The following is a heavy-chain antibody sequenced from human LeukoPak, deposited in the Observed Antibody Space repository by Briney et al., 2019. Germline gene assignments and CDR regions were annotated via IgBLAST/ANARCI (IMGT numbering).Heavy chain of an antibody. CDR2: INSDGSST. J-gene: IGHJ4*02. V-gene: IGHV3-74*01. Sequence: AGGSLRLSCAASGFTFSSYWMHWVRQAPGKGLVWVSRINSDGSSTSYADSVKGRFTISRDNAKNTLYPQMNSLRAEDTAVYYCARSRDYCTNGVCFYFDYWGQGTLVTVSS. D-gene: IGHD2-8*01. CDR3: ARSRDYCTNGVCFYFDY. CDR1: GFTFSSYW.